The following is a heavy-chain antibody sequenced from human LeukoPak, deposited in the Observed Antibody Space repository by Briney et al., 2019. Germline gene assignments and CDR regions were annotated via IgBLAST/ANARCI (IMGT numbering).Heavy chain of an antibody. V-gene: IGHV1-69*13. CDR2: IIPIFGTT. CDR3: AGTTVLLSSPSAFDI. CDR1: GGTFSSYA. Sequence: ASVKVSCKASGGTFSSYAISWVRQAPGQGLEWMGGIIPIFGTTNYAQKFQGRVTITADESTSTAYMELSSLRSEDTAVYYCAGTTVLLSSPSAFDIWGQGTMVTVSS. D-gene: IGHD4-11*01. J-gene: IGHJ3*02.